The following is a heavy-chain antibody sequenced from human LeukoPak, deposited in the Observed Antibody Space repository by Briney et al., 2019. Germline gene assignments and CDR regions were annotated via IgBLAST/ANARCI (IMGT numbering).Heavy chain of an antibody. CDR1: GGSISSGGYY. J-gene: IGHJ4*02. D-gene: IGHD3-10*01. V-gene: IGHV4-39*07. CDR2: VYYSGST. CDR3: ARDSIVNPYYYGSGSYPPVRQTDY. Sequence: PSETLSLTCTVSGGSISSGGYYWGWIRQSPGKGLEWIGTVYYSGSTYYNPSLKSRVTISLDTSKHQFSLKLSSVTAADTAVYYCARDSIVNPYYYGSGSYPPVRQTDYWGQGTLVTVSS.